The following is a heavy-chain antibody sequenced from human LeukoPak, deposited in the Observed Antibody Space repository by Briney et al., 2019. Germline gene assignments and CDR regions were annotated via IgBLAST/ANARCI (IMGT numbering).Heavy chain of an antibody. D-gene: IGHD4-17*01. Sequence: GGSLRLSCAASGFTFDDYAMHWVRQAPGKGLEWVSLISWDGGSTYYADSVKGRFTISKDNSKNSLYLQMNSLRAEDTALYYCAKPSGYGDYREGFTFDYGGQGTLVTVSS. V-gene: IGHV3-43D*03. J-gene: IGHJ4*02. CDR1: GFTFDDYA. CDR3: AKPSGYGDYREGFTFDY. CDR2: ISWDGGST.